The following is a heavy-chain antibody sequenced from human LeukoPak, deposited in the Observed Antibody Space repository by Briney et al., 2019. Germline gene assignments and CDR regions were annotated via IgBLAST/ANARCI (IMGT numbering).Heavy chain of an antibody. D-gene: IGHD4-23*01. V-gene: IGHV4-34*01. Sequence: PSETLSLTCAVYGGSFSGYYWSWIRQPPGKGLEWIGEINHSGSTNYNPSLKSRVTISVDTSKNQFSLELSSVTAADTAVYYCARGLWRRWLNWGQGTLVTVSS. J-gene: IGHJ4*02. CDR1: GGSFSGYY. CDR2: INHSGST. CDR3: ARGLWRRWLN.